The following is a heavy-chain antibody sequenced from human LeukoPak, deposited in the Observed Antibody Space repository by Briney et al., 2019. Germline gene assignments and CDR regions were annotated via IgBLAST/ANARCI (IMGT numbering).Heavy chain of an antibody. Sequence: PSETLSLTCTVSGYSISSGYYWGWIRQPPGKGLEWIGSIYHSGSTYYNPSLKSRVTISVDTSKNQFSLKLSSVTAADTAVYYCAREKVGEYYDFWSGYYPSGISLYYFDYRGQGTLVTVSS. CDR1: GYSISSGYY. CDR3: AREKVGEYYDFWSGYYPSGISLYYFDY. CDR2: IYHSGST. V-gene: IGHV4-38-2*02. D-gene: IGHD3-3*01. J-gene: IGHJ4*02.